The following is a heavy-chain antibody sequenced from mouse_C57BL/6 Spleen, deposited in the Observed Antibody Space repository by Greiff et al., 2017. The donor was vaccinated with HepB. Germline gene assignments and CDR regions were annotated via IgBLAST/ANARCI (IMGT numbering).Heavy chain of an antibody. J-gene: IGHJ2*01. V-gene: IGHV5-16*01. Sequence: EVQVVESEGGLVQPGSSMKLSCTASGFTFSDYYMAWVRQVPEKGLEWVANINYDGSSTYYLDSLKSRFIISRDNAKNILYLQMSSLKSEDTATYYCARGDYYDYDGNFDYWGQGTTLTVSS. D-gene: IGHD2-4*01. CDR2: INYDGSST. CDR3: ARGDYYDYDGNFDY. CDR1: GFTFSDYY.